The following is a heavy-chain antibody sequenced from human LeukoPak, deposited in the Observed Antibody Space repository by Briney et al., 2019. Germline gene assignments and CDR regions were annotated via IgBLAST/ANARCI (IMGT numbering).Heavy chain of an antibody. CDR3: AREKAAATGTDH. CDR2: ISPYTGST. V-gene: IGHV1-18*01. CDR1: GYTFTNYG. D-gene: IGHD1-26*01. J-gene: IGHJ4*02. Sequence: EASVKVSCKASGYTFTNYGITWVRQAPGRGLEWVGWISPYTGSTNYAQKLQDRFIMTTDTFTNTAYLDLRSLRSDDTAVYYCAREKAAATGTDHWGQGTLVTVSS.